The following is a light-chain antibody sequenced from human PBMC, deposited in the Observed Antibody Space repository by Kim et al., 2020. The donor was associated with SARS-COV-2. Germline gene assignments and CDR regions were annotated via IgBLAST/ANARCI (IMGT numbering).Light chain of an antibody. CDR3: QQSYSNPPEYT. Sequence: IQMTQSPSSLSASVGDRVTITCRASQGISNYLNWYQQRPGKAPKVLIYAASILQSGVPSRFSGSGSGTDFTLTISSLQPEDFATYYCQQSYSNPPEYTFGQGTKLEI. J-gene: IGKJ2*01. CDR2: AAS. V-gene: IGKV1-39*01. CDR1: QGISNY.